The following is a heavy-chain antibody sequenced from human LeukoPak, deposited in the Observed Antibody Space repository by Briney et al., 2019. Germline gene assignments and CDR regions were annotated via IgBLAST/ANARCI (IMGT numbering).Heavy chain of an antibody. D-gene: IGHD6-19*01. V-gene: IGHV3-74*01. Sequence: GGSLRLSCATSDFSFRSHWMHWVRQAPGKGLVWVSRIIGDGNSISYADSVKGRFTISRDNSKNTLYLQMNSLRAEDTAVYYCARSAEDSSGWHFDYWGQGTLVTVSS. J-gene: IGHJ4*02. CDR3: ARSAEDSSGWHFDY. CDR2: IIGDGNSI. CDR1: DFSFRSHW.